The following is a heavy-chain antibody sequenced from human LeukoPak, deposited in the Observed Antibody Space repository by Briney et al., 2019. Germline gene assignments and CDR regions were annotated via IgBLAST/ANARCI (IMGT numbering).Heavy chain of an antibody. CDR3: ARDILPEGYGMDV. Sequence: SQTLSLTCTVSGGSISSGSYYWSWIRQPPGKGLEWIGSIYYSGSTYYNPSLKSRVTISVDTSKNQFSLKLSSVTAADTAVYYCARDILPEGYGMDVWGQGTTVTVSS. V-gene: IGHV4-39*07. CDR2: IYYSGST. CDR1: GGSISSGSYY. J-gene: IGHJ6*02. D-gene: IGHD2-15*01.